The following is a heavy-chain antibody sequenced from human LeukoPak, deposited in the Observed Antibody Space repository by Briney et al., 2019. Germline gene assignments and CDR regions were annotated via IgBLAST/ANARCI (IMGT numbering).Heavy chain of an antibody. CDR3: ARGGGYYYYDSAFDY. CDR1: GFTFRSYW. Sequence: LSGGSLRLSCAASGFTFRSYWMHWVRQAPGKGLVWVSRINTDESSTTYADSVKGRFTISRDNAKNTLYLQMNSLRAEDTAVYYCARGGGYYYYDSAFDYWGQGTLVTVSS. J-gene: IGHJ4*02. D-gene: IGHD3-22*01. V-gene: IGHV3-74*01. CDR2: INTDESST.